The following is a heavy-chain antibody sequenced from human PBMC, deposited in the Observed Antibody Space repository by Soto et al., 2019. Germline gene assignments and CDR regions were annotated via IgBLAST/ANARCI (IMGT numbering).Heavy chain of an antibody. CDR1: GGTFSSYG. J-gene: IGHJ4*02. Sequence: QVQLVQSGAEVKKPGSSVKVSCKASGGTFSSYGISWVRQAPGQGLEWMGGIIPIFGTANYPQKFQGRVTITADESTRTAYMELSSLRADDTAVYYCARGQGYYHGSGYYDVIYYFDYWGQGTLVTVSS. CDR3: ARGQGYYHGSGYYDVIYYFDY. CDR2: IIPIFGTA. V-gene: IGHV1-69*01. D-gene: IGHD3-22*01.